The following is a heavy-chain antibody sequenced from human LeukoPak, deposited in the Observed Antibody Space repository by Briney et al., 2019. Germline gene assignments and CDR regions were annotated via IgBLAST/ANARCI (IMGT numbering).Heavy chain of an antibody. J-gene: IGHJ4*02. CDR2: IHHSGST. V-gene: IGHV4-31*03. CDR3: GSLATPGLYFDY. CDR1: GGSIRSDIYY. D-gene: IGHD6-6*01. Sequence: SQTLSLTCTVSGGSIRSDIYYWSWIRQHPGNGLEWIGYIHHSGSTFYNPSLKSRITISVDTSKYQFSLRLRSVTAADTAVYYCGSLATPGLYFDYWGLGTLVTVSS.